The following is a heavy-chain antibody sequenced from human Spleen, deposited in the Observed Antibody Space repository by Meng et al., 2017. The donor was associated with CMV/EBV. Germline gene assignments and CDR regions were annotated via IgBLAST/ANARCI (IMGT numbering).Heavy chain of an antibody. Sequence: SETLSLTCAVYGDSFSNYFWNWVRQPPGKGLEWIGEINNKASTNYNPSLKSRVTMSVDTSKNQFSLKLTSVTAADTAVYYCARWRLVGELSVLRYYYYGMDVWGQGTTVTVSS. CDR2: INNKAST. J-gene: IGHJ6*02. CDR1: GDSFSNYF. CDR3: ARWRLVGELSVLRYYYYGMDV. D-gene: IGHD3-10*01. V-gene: IGHV4-34*01.